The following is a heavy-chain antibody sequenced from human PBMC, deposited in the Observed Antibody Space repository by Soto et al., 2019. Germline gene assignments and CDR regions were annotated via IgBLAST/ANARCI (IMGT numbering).Heavy chain of an antibody. CDR3: ARDLGVRGVIPLDYYYYGMDV. Sequence: GGSLRLSCAASGFTFSSYGMHWVRQAPGKGLEWVAVIWYDGSNKYYADSVKGRFTISRDNSKNTLYLQMNSLRAEDTAVYYCARDLGVRGVIPLDYYYYGMDVWGQGTTVTVSS. J-gene: IGHJ6*02. V-gene: IGHV3-33*01. D-gene: IGHD3-10*01. CDR2: IWYDGSNK. CDR1: GFTFSSYG.